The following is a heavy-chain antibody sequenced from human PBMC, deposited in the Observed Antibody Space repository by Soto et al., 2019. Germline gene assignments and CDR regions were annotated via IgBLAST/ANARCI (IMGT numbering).Heavy chain of an antibody. CDR1: GFTFSSYG. Sequence: QVQLVESGGGVVQPGRSLRLSCAASGFTFSSYGMHWVRQAPGKGLEWVAVISFDGVIRNYADSVKGRFTISRDNSRNTLDLQMSSLRLEDTALYYCTRAPVTTKWFFDNWGQGIVVVVSS. CDR2: ISFDGVIR. CDR3: TRAPVTTKWFFDN. D-gene: IGHD2-8*01. J-gene: IGHJ4*02. V-gene: IGHV3-30*03.